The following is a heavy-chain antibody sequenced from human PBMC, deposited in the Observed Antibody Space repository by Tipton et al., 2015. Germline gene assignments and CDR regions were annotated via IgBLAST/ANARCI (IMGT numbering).Heavy chain of an antibody. D-gene: IGHD2-21*02. CDR1: GGSFSDYY. Sequence: LRLSCTVSGGSFSDYYWSWIRQSPGEGLEWIGYIYFSGTTYYNPSLKSRVTISIDRFKNQFSLKLSSVTAADTAVYYCASPSLPHDRGDYYFQSWGQGSLVTVSS. CDR2: IYFSGTT. V-gene: IGHV4-4*08. J-gene: IGHJ4*02. CDR3: ASPSLPHDRGDYYFQS.